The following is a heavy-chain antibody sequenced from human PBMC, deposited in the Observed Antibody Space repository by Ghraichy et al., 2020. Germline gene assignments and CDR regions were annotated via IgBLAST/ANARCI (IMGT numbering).Heavy chain of an antibody. CDR1: GFTFSSYA. Sequence: GGSLRLSCAASGFTFSSYAMHWVRQAPGKGLEYVSAISSNGGSTYYANSVKGRFTISRDNSKNTLYLQMGSLRAEDMAVYYCARDQESYGMDVWGQGTTVTVSS. J-gene: IGHJ6*02. V-gene: IGHV3-64*01. CDR2: ISSNGGST. CDR3: ARDQESYGMDV.